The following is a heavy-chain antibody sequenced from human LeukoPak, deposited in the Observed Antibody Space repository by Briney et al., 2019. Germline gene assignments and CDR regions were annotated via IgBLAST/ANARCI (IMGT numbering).Heavy chain of an antibody. V-gene: IGHV1-18*01. Sequence: ASVKVSCKASGYTFTSYGISWVRQAPGQGLEWMGWISAYNGNTNYAQKLQGRVTMTTDTSTSTAYMELRSLRSDDTAVYYCARDSRPYYDFWSGYYPTFDYWGQGTLVTVSS. CDR3: ARDSRPYYDFWSGYYPTFDY. D-gene: IGHD3-3*01. CDR1: GYTFTSYG. J-gene: IGHJ4*02. CDR2: ISAYNGNT.